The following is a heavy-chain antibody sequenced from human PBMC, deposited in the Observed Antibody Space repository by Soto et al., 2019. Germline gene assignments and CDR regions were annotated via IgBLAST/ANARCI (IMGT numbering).Heavy chain of an antibody. CDR1: GQTLTSFD. V-gene: IGHV1-8*01. Sequence: QVQLVQSGAEVKKPGASVKVSCKASGQTLTSFDINWVRQATGQGLEWMGWMNPNSANTGYAQKFQGRVTMTRDTSIDTAYMELTSLTSEDTAVYYCATTARLDNWGQGTLVTVSS. D-gene: IGHD6-6*01. CDR2: MNPNSANT. J-gene: IGHJ4*02. CDR3: ATTARLDN.